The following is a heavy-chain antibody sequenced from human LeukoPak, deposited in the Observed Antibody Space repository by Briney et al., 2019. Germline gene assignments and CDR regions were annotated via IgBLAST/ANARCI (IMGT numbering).Heavy chain of an antibody. Sequence: GGSLRLSCAASGFSFSDYEMNWVRRAPGKGLEWVSYISSSGSTIYYADSVKGRFTISRDNAKNSLYLQMNSLRAEDTAVYYCAELGITMIGGVWGKGTTVTISS. D-gene: IGHD3-10*02. CDR1: GFSFSDYE. J-gene: IGHJ6*04. CDR2: ISSSGSTI. CDR3: AELGITMIGGV. V-gene: IGHV3-48*03.